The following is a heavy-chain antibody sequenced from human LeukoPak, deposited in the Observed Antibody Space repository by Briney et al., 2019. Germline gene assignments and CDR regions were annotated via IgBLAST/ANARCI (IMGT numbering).Heavy chain of an antibody. CDR2: ISGSGGST. CDR1: GFTFSSYA. V-gene: IGHV3-23*01. D-gene: IGHD5-18*01. CDR3: ARGGYSYGFDY. Sequence: GGSLRLSCAASGFTFSSYAMSWVRQAPGKGLEWVSAISGSGGSTYYADSVKGRFTISRDNAKNSLYLQMNSLRAEDTAVYYCARGGYSYGFDYWGQGTLVTVSS. J-gene: IGHJ4*02.